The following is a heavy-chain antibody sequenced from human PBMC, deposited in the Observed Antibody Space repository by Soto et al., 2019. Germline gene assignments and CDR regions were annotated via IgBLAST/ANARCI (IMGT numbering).Heavy chain of an antibody. CDR1: GGSISSSSYY. J-gene: IGHJ5*02. CDR3: ARDIVVVVAVTGPYNWFDP. Sequence: SETLSLTCTVSGGSISSSSYYWGWIRQPPGKGLGWIGSIYYSGSTYYNPSLKSRVTISVDTSKNQFSLKLSSVTAADTAAYYWARDIVVVVAVTGPYNWFDPWGEGALVTFS. D-gene: IGHD2-15*01. V-gene: IGHV4-39*01. CDR2: IYYSGST.